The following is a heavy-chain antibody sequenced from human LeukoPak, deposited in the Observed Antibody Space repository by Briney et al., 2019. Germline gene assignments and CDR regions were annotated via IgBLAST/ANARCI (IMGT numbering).Heavy chain of an antibody. V-gene: IGHV3-23*01. J-gene: IGHJ4*02. D-gene: IGHD3-16*02. CDR1: GFTFNNAY. CDR2: ISGSGGST. Sequence: GGSLRLSCTASGFTFNNAYMSWVRQAPGKGLEWVSAISGSGGSTYYADSVKGRFAISRDNSKNTLYLQMNSLRAEDTAVYYCASYDYVWGSYRAYYFDYWGQGTLVTVSS. CDR3: ASYDYVWGSYRAYYFDY.